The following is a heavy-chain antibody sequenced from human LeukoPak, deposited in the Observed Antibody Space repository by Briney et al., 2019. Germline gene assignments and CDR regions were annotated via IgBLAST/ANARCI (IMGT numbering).Heavy chain of an antibody. CDR1: GFIFSTYW. CDR2: IKEDEGEK. CDR3: ARYRRVYGAYRFDY. J-gene: IGHJ4*02. D-gene: IGHD4-17*01. Sequence: PGGSLRLSCNASGFIFSTYWMSWVRQAPGKGLEWVASIKEDEGEKYYVDSVDGRFTISRDNARKSLYLQMNSLRAEDTAFYYCARYRRVYGAYRFDYWGQGLLVIVSS. V-gene: IGHV3-7*01.